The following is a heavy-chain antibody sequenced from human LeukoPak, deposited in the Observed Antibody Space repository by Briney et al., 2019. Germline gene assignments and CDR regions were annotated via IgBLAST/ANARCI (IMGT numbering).Heavy chain of an antibody. CDR1: GYTFTSYG. D-gene: IGHD6-19*01. CDR3: ARGYNIHQWQWLVFGGDSGNFDY. V-gene: IGHV1-18*01. J-gene: IGHJ4*02. CDR2: ISAYNGNT. Sequence: GASVKVSCKASGYTFTSYGISWVRQAPGQGLEWMGWISAYNGNTNYAQKLQGRVTMTTDTSTSTAYMELSSLRSGDTAVYYCARGYNIHQWQWLVFGGDSGNFDYWGQGTLVTVSS.